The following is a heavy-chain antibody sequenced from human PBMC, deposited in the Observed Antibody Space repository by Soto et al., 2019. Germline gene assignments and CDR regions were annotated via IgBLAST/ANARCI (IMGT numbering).Heavy chain of an antibody. CDR1: GFTFSSYW. V-gene: IGHV3-7*01. D-gene: IGHD6-19*01. CDR2: IKQDGSEK. J-gene: IGHJ6*03. Sequence: EVQLVESGGGLVQPGGSLRLSCAASGFTFSSYWMSWVRQAPGKGLEWVANIKQDGSEKYYVDSVKGRFTISRDSAKNSLYLQMNSLRAEDTAVYYCARGIASSGWYVRIYYYYYMDVWGKGTTVTVSS. CDR3: ARGIASSGWYVRIYYYYYMDV.